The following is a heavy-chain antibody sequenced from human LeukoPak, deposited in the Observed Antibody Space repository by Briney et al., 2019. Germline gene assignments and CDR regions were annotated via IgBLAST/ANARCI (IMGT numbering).Heavy chain of an antibody. CDR3: ARADGIVGATVWFDP. Sequence: PSETLSLTCTVSGGSISSYYWSWIRQPPGKGLEWIGYIYYSGSTNYNPSLKSRVTISVDTSKNQFSLKLSSVTAADTAVYYCARADGIVGATVWFDPWGQGTLVTVPS. CDR1: GGSISSYY. D-gene: IGHD1-26*01. CDR2: IYYSGST. J-gene: IGHJ5*02. V-gene: IGHV4-59*01.